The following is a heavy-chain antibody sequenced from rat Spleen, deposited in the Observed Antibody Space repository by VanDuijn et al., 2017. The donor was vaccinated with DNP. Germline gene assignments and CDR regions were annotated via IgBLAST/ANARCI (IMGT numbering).Heavy chain of an antibody. J-gene: IGHJ2*01. CDR2: IRYDGGST. Sequence: EVQLVESGGGLVQPGRSMKLSCAASGFTFSNYYMAWVRQAPTKGLEWVASIRYDGGSTYYRDSVKGRFTISRDNAKSSLYLQMDSLRSEETATYYCASSMGTYYPYSFDYWGQGVVVTVSS. CDR3: ASSMGTYYPYSFDY. D-gene: IGHD1-12*02. CDR1: GFTFSNYY. V-gene: IGHV5S11*01.